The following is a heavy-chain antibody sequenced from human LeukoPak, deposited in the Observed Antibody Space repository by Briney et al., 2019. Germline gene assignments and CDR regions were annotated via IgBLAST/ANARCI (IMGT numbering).Heavy chain of an antibody. J-gene: IGHJ4*02. D-gene: IGHD2-15*01. Sequence: GGSLRLSCAAFGFTFSSYWMHWVRQAPGKGLVWVSRIHGDGSGPIYADSVKGRFTISRDNAKNTLYLQMNSLRAEDTAVYYCARDGSLPDYWGQGTLVTVSS. CDR2: IHGDGSGP. V-gene: IGHV3-74*01. CDR3: ARDGSLPDY. CDR1: GFTFSSYW.